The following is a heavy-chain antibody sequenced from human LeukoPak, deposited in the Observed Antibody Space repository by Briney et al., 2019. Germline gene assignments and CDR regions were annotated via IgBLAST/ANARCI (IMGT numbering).Heavy chain of an antibody. J-gene: IGHJ4*02. V-gene: IGHV1-2*02. D-gene: IGHD3-16*01. CDR2: INPNSGGT. Sequence: ASVKVSCKTSGYTFTDFYLHWVRQAPGQGLEWMGWINPNSGGTNYAQKFQGRVTMTRDASISTAYMELSRLRSEDTAVYYCASIGGANDYWGQGTLVTVSS. CDR3: ASIGGANDY. CDR1: GYTFTDFY.